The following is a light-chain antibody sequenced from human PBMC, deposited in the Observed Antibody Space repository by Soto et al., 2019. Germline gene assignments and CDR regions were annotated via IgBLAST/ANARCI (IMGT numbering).Light chain of an antibody. CDR1: QSVSSD. J-gene: IGKJ1*01. CDR2: GAS. Sequence: EIVMTQTAATLSVSPGERATLSCRASQSVSSDLAWYQQKPGQAPRLLIYGASTRATGIPARSSGSGSGTDFTLTSSSLQASDFAVYYRQKYNTGTFGQGTKVELK. CDR3: QKYNTGT. V-gene: IGKV3-15*01.